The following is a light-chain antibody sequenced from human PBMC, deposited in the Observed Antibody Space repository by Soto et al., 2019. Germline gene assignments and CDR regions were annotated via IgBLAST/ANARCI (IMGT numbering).Light chain of an antibody. CDR2: GAY. Sequence: EVVLTQSPGTLSLFPGERATLSCRASQSGFSTYLAWFQQKPGQVPRLLIYGAYTRATGVADRFIGTWSGTDFTHTISRLETEDFAVYYGHQYGNSPWTLGQGTKVEIK. CDR3: HQYGNSPWT. J-gene: IGKJ1*01. V-gene: IGKV3-20*01. CDR1: QSGFSTY.